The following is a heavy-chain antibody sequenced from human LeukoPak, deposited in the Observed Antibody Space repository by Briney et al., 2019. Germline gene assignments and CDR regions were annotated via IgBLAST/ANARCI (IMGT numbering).Heavy chain of an antibody. CDR2: INSDGSST. Sequence: GGSLRLSCAASGFTFSSYWMHWVRQAPGKGLVWVSRINSDGSSTSYADSVKGRFTISRDSSKNTLYLQMNSLRAEDTAVYYCAKTYSSSRAHHYYYYYMDAWGKGTTVTISS. V-gene: IGHV3-74*01. CDR1: GFTFSSYW. CDR3: AKTYSSSRAHHYYYYYMDA. D-gene: IGHD6-13*01. J-gene: IGHJ6*03.